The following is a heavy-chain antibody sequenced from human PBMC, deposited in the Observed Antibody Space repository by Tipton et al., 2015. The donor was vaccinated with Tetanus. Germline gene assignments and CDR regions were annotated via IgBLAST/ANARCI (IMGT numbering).Heavy chain of an antibody. CDR2: IKEDGSEK. Sequence: VQLVQSGGGLVQPGGSLRLSCAASGFTFKTYYMTWVRQAPGKGLEWVANIKEDGSEKDYVDSVKGRFTVSRDNGKNLLYLQMNNMRVEDTAVYYCAREHRRPITIFGVVGLRSHTRFDSWGQGTPVTVSS. V-gene: IGHV3-7*01. J-gene: IGHJ4*02. D-gene: IGHD3-3*01. CDR1: GFTFKTYY. CDR3: AREHRRPITIFGVVGLRSHTRFDS.